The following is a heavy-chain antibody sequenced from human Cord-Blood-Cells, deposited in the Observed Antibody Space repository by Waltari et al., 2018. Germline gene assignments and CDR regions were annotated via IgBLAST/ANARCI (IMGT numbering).Heavy chain of an antibody. CDR2: IKQDGSEK. CDR1: GFTFSTDW. CDR3: ARPTLTVTTGNDAFDI. D-gene: IGHD4-17*01. J-gene: IGHJ3*02. Sequence: EVQLVDSGGGLVQPGGSLRLSCSASGFTFSTDWMSWVRQGLGKGLEWVANIKQDGSEKYYVDSVKGRFTISRDKAKNSLYLQMNSLRAEDTAVYYCARPTLTVTTGNDAFDIWGQGTMVTVSS. V-gene: IGHV3-7*01.